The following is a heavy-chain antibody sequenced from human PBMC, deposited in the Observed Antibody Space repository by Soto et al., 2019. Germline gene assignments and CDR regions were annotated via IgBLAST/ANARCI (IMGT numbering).Heavy chain of an antibody. CDR2: TYYRSKWYD. J-gene: IGHJ6*02. D-gene: IGHD6-19*01. CDR3: AREVWSSGCVTSYYGMDD. CDR1: GDSVSSNSAA. V-gene: IGHV6-1*01. Sequence: LSLTCAISGDSVSSNSAAWNWIRQSPSRGLEWLGRTYYRSKWYDAYAVSVKSRITINPDTSKNQFSLQLNSVTPEDTAVYYCAREVWSSGCVTSYYGMDDWVQGATVTVSS.